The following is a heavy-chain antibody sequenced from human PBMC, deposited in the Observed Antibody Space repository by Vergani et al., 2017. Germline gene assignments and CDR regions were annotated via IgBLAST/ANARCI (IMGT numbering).Heavy chain of an antibody. V-gene: IGHV4-39*01. CDR3: ARHLSSSKLGNYYMDV. D-gene: IGHD7-27*01. Sequence: QLQLQESGPGLVKPSETLSLTCTVSGGSISSSSDYWGWIRQPPGKGLEWIGSIYYSGSTYYNPSLKSRVTISVDTSKNQFSLKLSSVTAADTAVYYCARHLSSSKLGNYYMDVWGKGP. CDR2: IYYSGST. J-gene: IGHJ6*03. CDR1: GGSISSSSDY.